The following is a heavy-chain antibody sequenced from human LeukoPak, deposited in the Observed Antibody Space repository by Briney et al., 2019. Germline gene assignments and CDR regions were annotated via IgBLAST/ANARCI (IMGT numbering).Heavy chain of an antibody. CDR3: ARGFIMIGP. Sequence: SETLSLTCSVSGGSLSSHYWSWIRQPPGKGLEWIGYIYYSGSTYYNPSVKSRVTMSVDTSKNQFALKLSSVTAADTAVYYCARGFIMIGPWGQGTLVTVSS. CDR2: IYYSGST. J-gene: IGHJ5*02. V-gene: IGHV4-59*11. D-gene: IGHD3-22*01. CDR1: GGSLSSHY.